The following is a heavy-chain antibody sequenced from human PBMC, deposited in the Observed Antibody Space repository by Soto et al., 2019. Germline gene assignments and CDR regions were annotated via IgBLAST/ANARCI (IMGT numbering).Heavy chain of an antibody. J-gene: IGHJ4*02. D-gene: IGHD1-26*01. Sequence: QVQLQESGPGLVKPSETLSLTCTVSGGSISSYYWSWIRQPPGKGLEWIGYIYYSGSTNYNPSLRSRATIAGATSKNQSSLQLSSVTAADTAVYYCARRYGGDFDCWGQGTLVTVSS. CDR1: GGSISSYY. CDR3: ARRYGGDFDC. CDR2: IYYSGST. V-gene: IGHV4-59*01.